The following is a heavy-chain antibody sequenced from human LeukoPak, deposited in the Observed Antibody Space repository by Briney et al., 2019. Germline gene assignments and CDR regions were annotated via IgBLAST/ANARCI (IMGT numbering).Heavy chain of an antibody. D-gene: IGHD2-21*02. V-gene: IGHV1-2*02. CDR1: GYTFTDYY. CDR3: ATVSVRLTAILRYFDY. Sequence: ASVKVSCKASGYTFTDYYMHWVRQAPGQGLEWMGWIKPNTGDTNSAQKFQGRVTLTRDTSISAAYMELSNLRSDDTAVYYCATVSVRLTAILRYFDYWGQGTLVTVSS. J-gene: IGHJ4*02. CDR2: IKPNTGDT.